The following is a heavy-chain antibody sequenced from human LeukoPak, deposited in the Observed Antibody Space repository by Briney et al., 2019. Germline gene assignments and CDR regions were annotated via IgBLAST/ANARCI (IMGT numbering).Heavy chain of an antibody. V-gene: IGHV3-64D*06. CDR2: ITSNGDTT. Sequence: GGSLRLSCAASGFTFSTYAMHWVRQAPGKGLEYVSAITSNGDTTYYTDSVKGRFTISRDNSKNTLYLQMSSLRAEDTAVYYCANSLGYSYGHNYWGQGTLVTVSS. CDR1: GFTFSTYA. CDR3: ANSLGYSYGHNY. D-gene: IGHD5-18*01. J-gene: IGHJ4*02.